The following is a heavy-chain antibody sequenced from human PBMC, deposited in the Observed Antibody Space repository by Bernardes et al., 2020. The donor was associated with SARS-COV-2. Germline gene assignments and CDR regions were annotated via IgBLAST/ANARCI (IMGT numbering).Heavy chain of an antibody. V-gene: IGHV4-31*03. D-gene: IGHD5-18*01. CDR1: GASIRSGGDY. Sequence: SETLSLTCSVSGASIRSGGDYWSWIRQHLGKGLEWIGYIYYSGNTHYNPSLKSRATISVDTSKNQFSLKLSSVTAADTAVYYCARGTWIELWLGGTWFDPWGLGILVTVAS. CDR2: IYYSGNT. CDR3: ARGTWIELWLGGTWFDP. J-gene: IGHJ5*02.